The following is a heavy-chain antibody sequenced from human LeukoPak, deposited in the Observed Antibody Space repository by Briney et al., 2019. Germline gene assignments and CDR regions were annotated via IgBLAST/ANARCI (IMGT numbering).Heavy chain of an antibody. V-gene: IGHV4-38-2*01. J-gene: IGHJ1*01. CDR2: IYHSGST. D-gene: IGHD6-13*01. Sequence: PSETLSLTCAVSGYSISTGYYWSWIRQPPGKGLEWTGSIYHSGSTYYNPSLKSRVTISVDTSKNQFSLKLSSVTAADTAVYYCARARGSSSPRVEYFHHWGQGTLVTVSS. CDR3: ARARGSSSPRVEYFHH. CDR1: GYSISTGYY.